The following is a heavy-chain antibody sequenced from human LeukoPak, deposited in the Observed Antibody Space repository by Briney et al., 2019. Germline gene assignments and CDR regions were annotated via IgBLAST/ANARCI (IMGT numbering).Heavy chain of an antibody. CDR2: IGPNSGDT. D-gene: IGHD3-16*01. CDR1: GYSFTGYY. CDR3: ARVRYNYALHL. J-gene: IGHJ4*02. V-gene: IGHV1-2*02. Sequence: ASVTLTCKASGYSFTGYYIHWVRQAPGQGLEWMGWIGPNSGDTTFAQRFQGRVTMTRDTSIDTAYMELSRLSSDDTAVYYCARVRYNYALHLWGQGTLVIVSS.